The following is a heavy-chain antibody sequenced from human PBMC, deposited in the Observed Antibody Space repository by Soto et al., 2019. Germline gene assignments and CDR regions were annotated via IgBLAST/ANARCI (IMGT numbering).Heavy chain of an antibody. CDR3: ARCPQPPDTADPSAVDV. CDR1: GGTFSRSG. D-gene: IGHD5-18*01. CDR2: IVPSVDTT. Sequence: QVQLVQSGTEVKKPGASVKVSCKASGGTFSRSGFHWVRQAPGQGLEWMGMIVPSVDTTNYAHKFKARVTISADQFSSTVYMALRSLRAEDTAVYYCARCPQPPDTADPSAVDVWGQGTRVIVSS. V-gene: IGHV1-69*18. J-gene: IGHJ6*02.